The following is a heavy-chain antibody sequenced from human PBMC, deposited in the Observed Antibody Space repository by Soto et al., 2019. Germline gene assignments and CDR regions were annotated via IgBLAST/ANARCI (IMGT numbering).Heavy chain of an antibody. V-gene: IGHV3-66*01. CDR1: GFTVSSNY. Sequence: GGSLRLSCAASGFTVSSNYMSWVRQAPGKGLEWVSVIYSGGSTYYAASFKGRFTISRDNSKNTLYLQMNSLRAEDTAVYYCASMRFFAFDIWGQGTMVTVSS. D-gene: IGHD2-2*01. CDR2: IYSGGST. CDR3: ASMRFFAFDI. J-gene: IGHJ3*02.